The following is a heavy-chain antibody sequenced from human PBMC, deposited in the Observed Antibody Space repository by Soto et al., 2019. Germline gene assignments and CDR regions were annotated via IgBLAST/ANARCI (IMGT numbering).Heavy chain of an antibody. CDR2: ISYDGSNK. Sequence: LRLSCAASGFTFSSSGIHWVRQAPGKGLEWVAVISYDGSNKFYIDSVKGRFTVSRDNSKNTLYLQMSSLRAEDTAVYYCAKDRQADFWRLPSPMDVWGQGTTVTVSS. CDR3: AKDRQADFWRLPSPMDV. V-gene: IGHV3-30*18. J-gene: IGHJ6*02. CDR1: GFTFSSSG. D-gene: IGHD3-3*01.